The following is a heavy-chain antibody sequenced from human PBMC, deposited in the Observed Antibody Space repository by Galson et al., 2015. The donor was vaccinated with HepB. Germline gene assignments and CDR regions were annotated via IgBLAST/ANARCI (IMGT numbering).Heavy chain of an antibody. V-gene: IGHV1-69*04. J-gene: IGHJ5*01. CDR1: GDTFSTYG. CDR2: ITPIFGVV. D-gene: IGHD2-15*01. CDR3: ARGRCSGGSCDEGNWLDT. Sequence: SVKVSCKASGDTFSTYGLSWVRQAPGQGLEWMGRITPIFGVVNYAQKLQGRVTITADKSTSTGYMELNSLTSEDTAVYFCARGRCSGGSCDEGNWLDTWAYGDLVIVS.